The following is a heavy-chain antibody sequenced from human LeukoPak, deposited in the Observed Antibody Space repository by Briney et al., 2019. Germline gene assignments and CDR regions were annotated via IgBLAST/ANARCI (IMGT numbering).Heavy chain of an antibody. Sequence: KPSGTLSLTCAVSGGPISSSNWWSWVRQPPGKGLEWIGEIYHSGSTNYNPSLKSRVTISVDKSKNQFSLKLSSVTAADTAVYYCARDKVHIAVAGTYYYGVDVWGKGTTVTVSS. CDR2: IYHSGST. CDR1: GGPISSSNW. V-gene: IGHV4-4*02. CDR3: ARDKVHIAVAGTYYYGVDV. D-gene: IGHD6-19*01. J-gene: IGHJ6*04.